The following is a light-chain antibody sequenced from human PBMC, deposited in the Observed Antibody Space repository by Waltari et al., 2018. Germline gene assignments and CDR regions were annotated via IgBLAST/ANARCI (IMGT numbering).Light chain of an antibody. CDR3: QQCYSTPYT. CDR2: WAS. CDR1: QNLLYNSNNKNY. Sequence: DIVMTQSPDSLAVSLGERVTINCRSLQNLLYNSNNKNYLAWFQQKPGQPPKLLIYWASTRESGVPDRFSGSGSGTEFTLTISSLQAADVAVYYCQQCYSTPYTFGQGTKLEIK. V-gene: IGKV4-1*01. J-gene: IGKJ2*01.